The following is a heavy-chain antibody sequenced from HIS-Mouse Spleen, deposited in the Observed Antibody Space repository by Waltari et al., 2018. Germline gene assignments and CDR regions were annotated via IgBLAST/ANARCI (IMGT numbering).Heavy chain of an antibody. D-gene: IGHD4-4*01. CDR1: GFTFSSYA. J-gene: IGHJ3*02. Sequence: GGVVQPGRSLRLSCAASGFTFSSYAMHWVRQAPGKGLEWVAVISYDGSNKYYADSVKGRFTISRDNSKNTLYLQMNSLRAEDTAVYYCARDSFVEGTNYHDAFDIWGQGTMVTVSS. CDR2: ISYDGSNK. CDR3: ARDSFVEGTNYHDAFDI. V-gene: IGHV3-30-3*01.